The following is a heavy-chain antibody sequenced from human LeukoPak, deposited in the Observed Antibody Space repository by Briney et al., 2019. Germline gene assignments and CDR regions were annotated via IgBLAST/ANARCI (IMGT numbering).Heavy chain of an antibody. D-gene: IGHD2-2*01. J-gene: IGHJ3*02. Sequence: PGGSLRLSCAASGFTFSSYWMHWVRQAPGKGLVWVSRINTDGNSTSYADSVKGRFTISRDNAKNTLYLQMNSLRAEDTAVYYCARDREGCSSTSCYSDPDAFDIWGQGTMVTVSS. CDR3: ARDREGCSSTSCYSDPDAFDI. V-gene: IGHV3-74*01. CDR1: GFTFSSYW. CDR2: INTDGNST.